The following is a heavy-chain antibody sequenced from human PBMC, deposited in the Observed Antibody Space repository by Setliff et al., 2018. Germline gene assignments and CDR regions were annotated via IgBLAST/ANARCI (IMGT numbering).Heavy chain of an antibody. J-gene: IGHJ6*03. CDR2: IYYSGST. CDR3: ARHKSNGSGSYPSLYMDV. Sequence: SETLSLTCTVSGGSVSSSSYYWGLIRQPPGKGLEWVATIYYSGSTYSNPSLKSRLIISVDAPDNQFSVKLSSVTAADTAVYYCARHKSNGSGSYPSLYMDVWGKGIMVTVSS. D-gene: IGHD3-10*01. V-gene: IGHV4-39*01. CDR1: GGSVSSSSYY.